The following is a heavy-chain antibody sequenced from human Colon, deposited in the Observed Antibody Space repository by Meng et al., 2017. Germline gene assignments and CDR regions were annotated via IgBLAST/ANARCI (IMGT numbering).Heavy chain of an antibody. CDR3: TTLYSYDNQYYFDY. D-gene: IGHD2-21*01. J-gene: IGHJ4*02. V-gene: IGHV3-15*01. Sequence: ESLKISWAASGFTHSNAWMRWVRQAPGQGLEGVGRIKRKTKGWTTDYAAPVKGRFTISRDDSKNTLYLQMNSPKTEDTAVFYCTTLYSYDNQYYFDYWGQGTLVTVSS. CDR1: GFTHSNAW. CDR2: IKRKTKGWTT.